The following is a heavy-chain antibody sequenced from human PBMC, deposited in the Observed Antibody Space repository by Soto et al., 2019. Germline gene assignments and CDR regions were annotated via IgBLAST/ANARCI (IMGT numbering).Heavy chain of an antibody. CDR2: ISDSGATT. D-gene: IGHD6-19*01. CDR3: AKEDTSSGSLDY. J-gene: IGHJ4*02. Sequence: GGSLRLSCAASGFPFGENAMSRVRQAPGKGLEWVSGISDSGATTYYADSVRGRFTISRDNSKNTLYLQMKSLRAEDSASYYCAKEDTSSGSLDYWGQGALVTVSS. V-gene: IGHV3-23*01. CDR1: GFPFGENA.